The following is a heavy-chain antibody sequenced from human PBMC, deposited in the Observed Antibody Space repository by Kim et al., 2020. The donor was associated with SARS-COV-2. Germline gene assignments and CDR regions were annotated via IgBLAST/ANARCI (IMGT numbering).Heavy chain of an antibody. V-gene: IGHV3-33*01. CDR1: GFTFSSYG. CDR3: ARDLVTTTNRHIYYYYGMDV. Sequence: GGSLRLSCAASGFTFSSYGMHWVRQAPGKGLEWVAVIWYDGSNKYYADSVKGRFTISRDNSKNTLYLQMNSLRAEDTAVYYCARDLVTTTNRHIYYYYGMDVWGQGTTVTVSS. D-gene: IGHD4-17*01. CDR2: IWYDGSNK. J-gene: IGHJ6*02.